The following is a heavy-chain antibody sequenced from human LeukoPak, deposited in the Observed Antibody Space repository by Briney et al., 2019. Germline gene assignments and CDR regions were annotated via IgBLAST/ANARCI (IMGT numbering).Heavy chain of an antibody. V-gene: IGHV3-30-3*01. J-gene: IGHJ4*02. CDR3: ARDFYGDYGVSDY. CDR1: GFTFSSYA. D-gene: IGHD4-17*01. CDR2: ISYDGSNK. Sequence: QSGGSLRLSCAASGFTFSSYAMHWVRQAPGKGLEWVAVISYDGSNKYYADSVKGRFTISRDNSKNTLYLQMNSLRAEDTAVYYCARDFYGDYGVSDYWGQGTLVTVSS.